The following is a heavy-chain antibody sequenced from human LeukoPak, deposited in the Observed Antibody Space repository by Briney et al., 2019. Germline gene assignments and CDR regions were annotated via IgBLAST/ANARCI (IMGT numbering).Heavy chain of an antibody. CDR1: GFSFSSYE. D-gene: IGHD3-16*01. J-gene: IGHJ4*02. V-gene: IGHV3-48*03. Sequence: PGGSLRLSCAASGFSFSSYEMNWVRQAPGKGLEWISYISSSGSSISYTDSVKGRFTISRDNAKNSLFLQLNGLRADDTAEYYCARGPGGAYVTYYFDSWGLGTMVTVSS. CDR3: ARGPGGAYVTYYFDS. CDR2: ISSSGSSI.